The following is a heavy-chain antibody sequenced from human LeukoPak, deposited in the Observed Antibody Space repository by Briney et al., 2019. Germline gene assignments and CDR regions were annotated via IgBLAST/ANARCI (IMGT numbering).Heavy chain of an antibody. CDR2: IYHSGST. Sequence: SETLSLTCAVSGGSISSGGYSWSWIRQPPGKGLEWIGYIYHSGSTYYNPSLKSRVTISVDRTKNQFSLKLSSVTAADTAVYYCAITGYSSSWYHAFDIWGQGTMVTVSS. CDR3: AITGYSSSWYHAFDI. CDR1: GGSISSGGYS. J-gene: IGHJ3*02. V-gene: IGHV4-30-2*01. D-gene: IGHD6-13*01.